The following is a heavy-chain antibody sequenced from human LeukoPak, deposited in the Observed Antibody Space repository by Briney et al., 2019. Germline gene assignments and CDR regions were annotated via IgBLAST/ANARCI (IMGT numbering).Heavy chain of an antibody. D-gene: IGHD5-12*01. Sequence: ASVKVSCKASGYTFTSYGVSWVRQAPGQGLEWMAWISAYNGNTNYAQKLQGRVTMTTDTSTSTAYMELRTLRSDDTAVYYCARDVPEHSIVARIWAYYYMDVWGKGTTVTVTS. V-gene: IGHV1-18*01. CDR3: ARDVPEHSIVARIWAYYYMDV. CDR1: GYTFTSYG. CDR2: ISAYNGNT. J-gene: IGHJ6*03.